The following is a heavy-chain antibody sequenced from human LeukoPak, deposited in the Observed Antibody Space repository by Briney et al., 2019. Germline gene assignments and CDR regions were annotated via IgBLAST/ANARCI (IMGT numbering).Heavy chain of an antibody. D-gene: IGHD3-9*01. CDR1: GASINSGSNY. Sequence: SSETLSLTCRVSGASINSGSNYWGWIRQPPGKTLEWIGSIYSSGSTYYNPSLKSRVIIMIDTPKNHFSLTLSSVTAADTAVYYCARVSMGYYDILTGAKYAFDIWGQGTMVTVSS. CDR3: ARVSMGYYDILTGAKYAFDI. J-gene: IGHJ3*02. CDR2: IYSSGST. V-gene: IGHV4-39*07.